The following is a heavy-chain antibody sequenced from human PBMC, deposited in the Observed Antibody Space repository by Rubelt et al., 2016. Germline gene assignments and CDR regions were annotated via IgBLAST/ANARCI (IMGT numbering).Heavy chain of an antibody. J-gene: IGHJ6*02. CDR3: AKDMKANTAMDYYYHYAMDV. Sequence: PGRSLRLSCASSGLPFEDCVMHWVRQVPGKGLEWVSGISWNSAMLQYADSVKGRFTISRDNAKNSLHLQMSSLRAEDTALYYCAKDMKANTAMDYYYHYAMDVWGQGTMVTVSS. D-gene: IGHD5-18*01. V-gene: IGHV3-9*01. CDR1: GLPFEDCV. CDR2: ISWNSAML.